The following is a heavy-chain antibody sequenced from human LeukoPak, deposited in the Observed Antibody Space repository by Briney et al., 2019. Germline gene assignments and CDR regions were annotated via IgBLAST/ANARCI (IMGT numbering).Heavy chain of an antibody. CDR2: IYYSGST. D-gene: IGHD3-3*01. CDR1: GGSISSGGYY. J-gene: IGHJ4*02. CDR3: ARQQNYDFWSGYYWKPPNFDY. Sequence: PSETLSLTCTVSGGSISSGGYYWSWIRQHPGKGLEWIGYIYYSGSTYYNPSLKSRVTISVDTSKNQFSLKLSSVTAADTAVYYCARQQNYDFWSGYYWKPPNFDYWGQGTLVTVSS. V-gene: IGHV4-31*03.